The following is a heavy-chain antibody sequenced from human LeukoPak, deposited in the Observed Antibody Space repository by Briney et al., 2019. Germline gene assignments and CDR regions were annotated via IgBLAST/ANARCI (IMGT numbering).Heavy chain of an antibody. J-gene: IGHJ5*02. Sequence: PGGSLRLSCAASGFTFSSYAMSWVRQAPGKGLEWVSAISGSAGSTYYADSVKGRFTISRDNAKNSLFLQMNSLRAEDTAVYYCASGLGWLHSWGQGTLVTVSS. CDR2: ISGSAGST. V-gene: IGHV3-23*01. CDR1: GFTFSSYA. D-gene: IGHD3/OR15-3a*01. CDR3: ASGLGWLHS.